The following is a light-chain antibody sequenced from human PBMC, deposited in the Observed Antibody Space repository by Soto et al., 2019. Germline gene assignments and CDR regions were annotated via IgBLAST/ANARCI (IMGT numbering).Light chain of an antibody. CDR3: LQDHDDSWT. Sequence: IQMTQYPSSLSASVGDRSTITCGASRDIGSDLSWYQQKPGKAATLLIYAAYNLQSGVPSRFRGSRSGTEFTLTVSSLQPEDFATYYCLQDHDDSWTVGQGTKVDIK. CDR2: AAY. V-gene: IGKV1-6*02. CDR1: RDIGSD. J-gene: IGKJ1*01.